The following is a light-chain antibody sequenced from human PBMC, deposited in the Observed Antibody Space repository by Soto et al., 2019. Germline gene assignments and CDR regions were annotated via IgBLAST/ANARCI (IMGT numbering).Light chain of an antibody. CDR3: QHRKAWPLT. J-gene: IGKJ4*01. Sequence: EIVLTQSTATLSLSPGERATLSCRASQSVGTNLAWYQQKPGQAPRFLIYDASNRATGIPARVSGGGSGTDFTLTISILEPEDFAVYYCQHRKAWPLTFGGGTKVEIK. V-gene: IGKV3-11*01. CDR2: DAS. CDR1: QSVGTN.